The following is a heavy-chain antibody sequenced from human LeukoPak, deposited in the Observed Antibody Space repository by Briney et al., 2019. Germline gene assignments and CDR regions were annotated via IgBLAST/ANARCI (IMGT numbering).Heavy chain of an antibody. V-gene: IGHV3-74*01. J-gene: IGHJ5*02. CDR3: ARDREIAAGNFFDP. Sequence: TGVSLRLSCAASGFTFSNCWMHWVRQAPGKGLVWVTRINSDGSSTTYADSVKGRFTISRDNAKNTLYLQMNNLRAEDTAVYSCARDREIAAGNFFDPWGQGTLVTVSS. D-gene: IGHD6-13*01. CDR1: GFTFSNCW. CDR2: INSDGSST.